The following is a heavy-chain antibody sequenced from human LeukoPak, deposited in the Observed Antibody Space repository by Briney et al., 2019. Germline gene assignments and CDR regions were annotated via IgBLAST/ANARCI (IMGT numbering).Heavy chain of an antibody. Sequence: ASVKVSCKASGYTFTGYYMHWVRQAPGQGLEWMGWINPNSGGTNYAQKFQGRVTMTRDTSTSTAYMELSRLRSDDTAVYYCARSSTEYYYDSSSLDAFDIWGQGTMVTVSS. V-gene: IGHV1-2*02. CDR2: INPNSGGT. J-gene: IGHJ3*02. D-gene: IGHD3-22*01. CDR3: ARSSTEYYYDSSSLDAFDI. CDR1: GYTFTGYY.